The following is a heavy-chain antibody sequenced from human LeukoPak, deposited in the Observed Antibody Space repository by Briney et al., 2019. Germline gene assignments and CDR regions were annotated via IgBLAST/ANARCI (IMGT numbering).Heavy chain of an antibody. CDR2: IYYSGST. Sequence: PSETLSLTCTVSGGSISSYYWSWIRQPPGKGLEWIGYIYYSGSTDYNPSLKSRVTISVDTSKNQFSLKLSSVTAADTAVYYCAREVGDGSAWGQGTLVTVSS. V-gene: IGHV4-59*01. CDR3: AREVGDGSA. D-gene: IGHD5-24*01. J-gene: IGHJ5*02. CDR1: GGSISSYY.